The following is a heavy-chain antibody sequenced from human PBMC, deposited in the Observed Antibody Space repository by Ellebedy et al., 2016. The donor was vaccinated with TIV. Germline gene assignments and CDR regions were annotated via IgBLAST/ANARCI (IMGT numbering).Heavy chain of an antibody. Sequence: GGSLRLSCSASGFTFSGFWMGWVRQAPGKGLEWVANIKEDGREKYYVDSLKGQFTISRDNAKDTLYLHMNSLRGEDTAMYYCARGYGADWGQGTLVTVSS. CDR2: IKEDGREK. D-gene: IGHD4/OR15-4a*01. CDR3: ARGYGAD. V-gene: IGHV3-7*04. CDR1: GFTFSGFW. J-gene: IGHJ4*02.